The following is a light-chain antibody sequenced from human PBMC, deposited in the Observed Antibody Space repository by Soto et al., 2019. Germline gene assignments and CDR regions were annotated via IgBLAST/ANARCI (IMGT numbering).Light chain of an antibody. Sequence: DLQMTQSPSSVSASVGDRVTITCRASQGISSWLAWYQQKPGKAPELLIYTASSLQSGVPSTFSGSGSGPDFTLTIVSLQPEDSATYSCQQASSFPPTFGQGTKVEIK. CDR3: QQASSFPPT. CDR2: TAS. J-gene: IGKJ1*01. CDR1: QGISSW. V-gene: IGKV1-12*01.